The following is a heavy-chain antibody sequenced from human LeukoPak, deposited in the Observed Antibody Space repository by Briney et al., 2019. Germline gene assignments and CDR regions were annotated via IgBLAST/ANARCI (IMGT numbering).Heavy chain of an antibody. J-gene: IGHJ4*02. Sequence: PGGSLRLSCVGSGFSLSDYGIHWVRQAPGKGLEWVVVVSYDGGHKYYADPVKGRFTISRDTSSDTVSLQMNSLRVEDTALYYCARDRINMMVMGHDSGLDCWGQGTLVTVSS. CDR3: ARDRINMMVMGHDSGLDC. V-gene: IGHV3-30*03. CDR1: GFSLSDYG. CDR2: VSYDGGHK. D-gene: IGHD3-22*01.